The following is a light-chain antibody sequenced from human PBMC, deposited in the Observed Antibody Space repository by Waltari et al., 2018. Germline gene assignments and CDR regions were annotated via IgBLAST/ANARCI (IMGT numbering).Light chain of an antibody. V-gene: IGKV3-11*01. J-gene: IGKJ3*01. CDR2: DAS. Sequence: EIVLTQSPATLSLSPGERATLSCRASQSVSSYLAWYQQKPGQAPRLLIYDASNRATGIPARFSGSGSGTDFTLTISNLEPEDFAVYYCQQRSNWPPTFGPVTKVDI. CDR3: QQRSNWPPT. CDR1: QSVSSY.